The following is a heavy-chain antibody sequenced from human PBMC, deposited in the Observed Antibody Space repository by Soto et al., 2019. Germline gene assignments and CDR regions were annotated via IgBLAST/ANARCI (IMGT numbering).Heavy chain of an antibody. CDR2: IWHDGNNK. CDR1: GFTFSNYG. J-gene: IGHJ6*02. V-gene: IGHV3-33*01. D-gene: IGHD1-26*01. CDR3: ASDLVGASDSYGLDV. Sequence: GGSLRLCCAASGFTFSNYGMHWVRQAPGKGLEWVAIIWHDGNNKYYADSVRGRFIISRDNSKNRLYLQMNSLRAEDTAVYYCASDLVGASDSYGLDVWGQGTPVTVSS.